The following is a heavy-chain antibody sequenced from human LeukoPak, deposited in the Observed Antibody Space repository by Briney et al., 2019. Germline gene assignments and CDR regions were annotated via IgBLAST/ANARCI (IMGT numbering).Heavy chain of an antibody. D-gene: IGHD1-7*01. Sequence: SETLSLTCAVYGGSFSGYYWSWIRQPPGKGLEWIGEINHSGSTNYNPSPKSRVTISVDTSKNQFSLKLSSVTAADTAVYYCARGGNWNYRYFDYWGQGTLVTVSS. CDR3: ARGGNWNYRYFDY. J-gene: IGHJ4*02. CDR2: INHSGST. V-gene: IGHV4-34*01. CDR1: GGSFSGYY.